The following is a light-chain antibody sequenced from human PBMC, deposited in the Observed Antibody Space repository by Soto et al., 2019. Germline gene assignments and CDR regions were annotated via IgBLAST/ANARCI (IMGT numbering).Light chain of an antibody. V-gene: IGKV1D-16*01. Sequence: IQVTQSPFSVSASVGDRVTITCRASQDINSWLTWYQQKPGKAPKVLIYIASTLQSGVPSRFSGSGSGTEFTLTISSLQPDDFATYYCQQYNSYSGTFGQGT. CDR1: QDINSW. J-gene: IGKJ1*01. CDR3: QQYNSYSGT. CDR2: IAS.